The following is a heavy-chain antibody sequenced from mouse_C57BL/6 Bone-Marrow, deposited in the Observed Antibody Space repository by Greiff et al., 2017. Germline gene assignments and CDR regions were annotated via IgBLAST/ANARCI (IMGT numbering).Heavy chain of an antibody. Sequence: QVQLQQPGAELVKPGASVKMSCKASGYTFTSYWITWVKQRPGQGLEWIGDIYPGSGSTNYNEKFKSKATLTVDTSSSTAYMQLSSLTSEDSAVYYCAYPHYYGSSGDYWGQGTTLTVCS. CDR1: GYTFTSYW. J-gene: IGHJ2*01. CDR2: IYPGSGST. CDR3: AYPHYYGSSGDY. V-gene: IGHV1-55*01. D-gene: IGHD1-1*01.